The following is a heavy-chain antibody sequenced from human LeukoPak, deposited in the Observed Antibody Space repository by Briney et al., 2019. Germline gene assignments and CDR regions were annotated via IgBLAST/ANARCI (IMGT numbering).Heavy chain of an antibody. J-gene: IGHJ4*02. CDR1: GGSFSGYY. D-gene: IGHD5-24*01. CDR2: INHSGST. Sequence: SETLSLTCAAYGGSFSGYYWSWIRQPPGKGLEWIGEINHSGSTNYNPSLKSRVTISVDTSKNQFSLKLSSVTAADTAVYYCARGMKMATAPFDYWGQGTLVTVSS. V-gene: IGHV4-34*01. CDR3: ARGMKMATAPFDY.